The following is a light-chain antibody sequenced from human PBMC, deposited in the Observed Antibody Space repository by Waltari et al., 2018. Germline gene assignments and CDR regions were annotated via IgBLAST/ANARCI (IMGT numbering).Light chain of an antibody. V-gene: IGLV3-10*01. J-gene: IGLJ2*01. CDR2: EDS. CDR1: ALSTKY. CDR3: LSPDSSGTYVV. Sequence: SYELTQPPSVSVSPGQTASTTSSGHALSTKYAHLYPQKSGQAPVLVIFEDSKRPSGIPERISGSSSGTMATLTLSGAQLEDEGDYYCLSPDSSGTYVVFGGGTKLTVL.